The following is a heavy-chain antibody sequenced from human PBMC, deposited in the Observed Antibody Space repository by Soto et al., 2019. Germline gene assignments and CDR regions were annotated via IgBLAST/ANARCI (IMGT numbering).Heavy chain of an antibody. D-gene: IGHD3-3*01. J-gene: IGHJ4*02. CDR3: VKSRGGNNFDFFD. V-gene: IGHV3-64D*06. CDR1: GFPFSSYA. CDR2: VRGNGDPP. Sequence: GGSLRLSCSASGFPFSSYAMHWVRQAPGKGLEYVSGVRGNGDPPFYADSVKGRFTISRDNLKNTLYLQMSSLSADDTAVYYCVKSRGGNNFDFFDWGQGALVTVSS.